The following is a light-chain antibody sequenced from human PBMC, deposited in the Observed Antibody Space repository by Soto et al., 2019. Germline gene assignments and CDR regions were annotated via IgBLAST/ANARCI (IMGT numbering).Light chain of an antibody. CDR3: QQANSFPLT. Sequence: DIQMTQSPSSVSASVGDRVTSTCRASQGISRWLAWYQQKPGKDPKLLIYAASSLQSGVPSRFSGSGSGTDFTLTISILQPEDFATYYCQQANSFPLTFGGGTKVEIK. CDR1: QGISRW. V-gene: IGKV1-12*01. CDR2: AAS. J-gene: IGKJ4*01.